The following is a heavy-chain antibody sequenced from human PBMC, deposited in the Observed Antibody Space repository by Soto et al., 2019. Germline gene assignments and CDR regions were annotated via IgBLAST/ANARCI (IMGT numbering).Heavy chain of an antibody. CDR3: ARGGVDVVATSAFDY. J-gene: IGHJ4*02. V-gene: IGHV1-69*01. CDR1: GGTFNNYA. Sequence: QVQLVQSGAEVKKPGSSVKVSCKASGGTFNNYAISWLRQAPGQGLEWMGGIIPIIGTADYAHKFQGRLAISAEEATGTTFMELSSLRSEDTALYYCARGGVDVVATSAFDYWGQGTLVTVSS. D-gene: IGHD5-12*01. CDR2: IIPIIGTA.